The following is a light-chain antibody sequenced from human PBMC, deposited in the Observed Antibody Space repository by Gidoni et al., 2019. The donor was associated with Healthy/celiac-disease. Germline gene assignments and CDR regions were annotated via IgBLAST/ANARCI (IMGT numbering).Light chain of an antibody. CDR2: AAS. CDR1: QSISSY. J-gene: IGKJ2*01. Sequence: DIQMTQSPSSLSASVGDRVTITCRASQSISSYLNWYQQKPGKAPKLLIYAASSLQSGVPSRFSGSGSGTDFTLNISSLQPEDFATYYCQQSYSTLYTFGQGTKLESK. V-gene: IGKV1-39*01. CDR3: QQSYSTLYT.